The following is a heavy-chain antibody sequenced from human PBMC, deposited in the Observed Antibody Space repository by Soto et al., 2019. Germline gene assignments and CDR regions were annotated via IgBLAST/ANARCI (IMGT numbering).Heavy chain of an antibody. CDR2: IYYSGTT. D-gene: IGHD1-1*01. V-gene: IGHV4-30-4*01. J-gene: IGHJ4*02. Sequence: QVQLQESGPGLVKPSQTLSLTCSVSGGSVSSGDYYWSWIRQPPGKGLEWIAYIYYSGTTYYNPSLKSRVIISADTSKHHFSLRLNFVTAADTAVYYCARGRGGSQYFDYWGQGTLVTVSS. CDR1: GGSVSSGDYY. CDR3: ARGRGGSQYFDY.